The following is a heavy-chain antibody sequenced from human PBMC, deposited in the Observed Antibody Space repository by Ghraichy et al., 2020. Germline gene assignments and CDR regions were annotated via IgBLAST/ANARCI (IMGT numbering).Heavy chain of an antibody. V-gene: IGHV1-2*02. CDR3: AREPAVAMQTYGMDV. Sequence: ASVKVSCKASGYTFTGYYMHWVRQAPGQGLEWMGWINPNSGGTNYAQKFQGRVTMTRDTSISTAYMELSRLRSDDTAVYYCAREPAVAMQTYGMDVWGQGTTVTVSS. CDR2: INPNSGGT. CDR1: GYTFTGYY. D-gene: IGHD6-19*01. J-gene: IGHJ6*02.